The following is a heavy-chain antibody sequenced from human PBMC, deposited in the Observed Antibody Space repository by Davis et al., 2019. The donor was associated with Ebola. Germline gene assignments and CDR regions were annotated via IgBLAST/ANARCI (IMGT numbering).Heavy chain of an antibody. J-gene: IGHJ4*02. Sequence: MPSETLSLTCTLSGGSISGYYLTWIRQPPGKGLEWIGYMYYSGGTNYNPSLKSRVTISADTSKNQFSLKMRSVTAADTAVYYCAREIAAALDYWGQGTLVTVSS. D-gene: IGHD6-13*01. V-gene: IGHV4-59*01. CDR2: MYYSGGT. CDR3: AREIAAALDY. CDR1: GGSISGYY.